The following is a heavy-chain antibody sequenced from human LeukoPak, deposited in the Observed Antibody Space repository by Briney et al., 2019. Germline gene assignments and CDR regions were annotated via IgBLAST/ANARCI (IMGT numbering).Heavy chain of an antibody. CDR3: ARAGCSSTSCFPYYDFWSGYYTGNPPNAFDI. D-gene: IGHD3-3*01. CDR1: GGSISSGSYY. V-gene: IGHV4-61*02. J-gene: IGHJ3*02. Sequence: SETLSLTCTVSGGSISSGSYYWSWIRQPAGKGLEWIGRIYTSGSTNYNPSLKSRVTISVDTSKNQFSLKLSSVTAADTAVYYCARAGCSSTSCFPYYDFWSGYYTGNPPNAFDIWGQGTMVTVSS. CDR2: IYTSGST.